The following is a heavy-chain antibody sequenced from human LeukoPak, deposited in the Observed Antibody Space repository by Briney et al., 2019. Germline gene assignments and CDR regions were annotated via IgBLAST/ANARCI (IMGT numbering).Heavy chain of an antibody. D-gene: IGHD3-9*01. J-gene: IGHJ4*02. V-gene: IGHV7-4-1*02. Sequence: ASVKVSCKASGYTFSGSDMNWVRQAPGQGLEWMGWININTGNPTYVQHFTGRFVFSLDTSVSTEYLQISSLKAEDTAVYYCARGDWVAWGQGTLVTVSS. CDR2: ININTGNP. CDR1: GYTFSGSD. CDR3: ARGDWVA.